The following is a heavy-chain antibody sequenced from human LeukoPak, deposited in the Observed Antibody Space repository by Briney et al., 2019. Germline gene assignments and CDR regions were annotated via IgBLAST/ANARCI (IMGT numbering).Heavy chain of an antibody. D-gene: IGHD3-3*01. CDR2: ISGSGGST. V-gene: IGHV3-23*01. Sequence: GGSLRLSCAASGFTFSSYAMSWVRQAPGKGLEWVSAISGSGGSTYYADSVKGRFTISRDNSKNTLYLQMNSLRAEDTAVYYCAKAKRHYDFWSGLPGAFDIWGQGTMVTVSS. J-gene: IGHJ3*02. CDR1: GFTFSSYA. CDR3: AKAKRHYDFWSGLPGAFDI.